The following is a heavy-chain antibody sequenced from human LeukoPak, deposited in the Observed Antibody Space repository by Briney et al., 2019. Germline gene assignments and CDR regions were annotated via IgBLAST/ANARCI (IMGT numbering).Heavy chain of an antibody. Sequence: PSETLSLTCTVSGGSISSDAYYWAWVRQPPGKGLEWIGIVYYTGSTYYNPSLKSRLIMFVDTSKNQFSLKLSSVTAADTAVYYCATIETVNSGYHWFDPWGQGTLVTVSS. CDR1: GGSISSDAYY. J-gene: IGHJ5*02. CDR2: VYYTGST. V-gene: IGHV4-39*01. CDR3: ATIETVNSGYHWFDP. D-gene: IGHD3-22*01.